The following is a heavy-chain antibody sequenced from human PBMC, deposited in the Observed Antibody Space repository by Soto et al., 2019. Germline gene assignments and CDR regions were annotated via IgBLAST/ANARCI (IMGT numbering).Heavy chain of an antibody. J-gene: IGHJ6*02. CDR1: GGSVSSGSYY. D-gene: IGHD5-18*01. V-gene: IGHV4-61*01. CDR2: IYYSGST. Sequence: PSETLSLTCTVSGGSVSSGSYYWSWIRQPPGKGLEWIGYIYYSGSTNYNPSLKSRVTISVDTSKNQFSLKLSSVTAADTAVYYCARRSIQLWSFGMDVWGQGTTVTVSS. CDR3: ARRSIQLWSFGMDV.